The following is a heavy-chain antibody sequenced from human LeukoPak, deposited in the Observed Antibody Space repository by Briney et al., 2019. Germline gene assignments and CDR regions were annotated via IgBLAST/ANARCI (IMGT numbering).Heavy chain of an antibody. CDR1: GFSFNNYR. J-gene: IGHJ4*02. CDR2: IKQDGSEK. D-gene: IGHD1-26*01. Sequence: PGGSLRLSCVASGFSFNNYRMTWVRQAPGKGLEWVANIKQDGSEKQYVDTVKGRFTISRDNAKNTLFLQMNSLRAEDTAVYYCVRDGVGAPPFDYWGQGALVTVSS. V-gene: IGHV3-7*01. CDR3: VRDGVGAPPFDY.